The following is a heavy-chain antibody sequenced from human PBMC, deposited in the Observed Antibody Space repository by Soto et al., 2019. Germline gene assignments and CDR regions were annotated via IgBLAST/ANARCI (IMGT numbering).Heavy chain of an antibody. Sequence: QVTLKESGPVLEKPTETLTLTCTVSGFSLSNARMGESWIRQPPGKALEWLAHIFSNEEKSYSTSLKSRLTTANDTFKSQVVLTMIDIDPVDTATYCCARFFLVYGDYVHAFYTGGQGTMVSVSS. J-gene: IGHJ3*02. CDR3: ARFFLVYGDYVHAFYT. D-gene: IGHD4-17*01. CDR2: IFSNEEK. CDR1: GFSLSNARMG. V-gene: IGHV2-26*01.